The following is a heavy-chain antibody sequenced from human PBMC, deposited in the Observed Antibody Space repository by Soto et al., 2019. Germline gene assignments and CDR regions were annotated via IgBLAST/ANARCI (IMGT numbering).Heavy chain of an antibody. V-gene: IGHV3-48*01. Sequence: EVQLVESGGGLVQPGGSLRLSCAASEFAFSNYNMNWVRQAPGKGLEWVSYIRSTSSIIEYADSVKGRFTISRDNADKSLYLQMNSLRAEDTAMYYCVREFGSGWNDDAFDIWGQGTMVTVSS. D-gene: IGHD6-19*01. CDR3: VREFGSGWNDDAFDI. CDR1: EFAFSNYN. CDR2: IRSTSSII. J-gene: IGHJ3*02.